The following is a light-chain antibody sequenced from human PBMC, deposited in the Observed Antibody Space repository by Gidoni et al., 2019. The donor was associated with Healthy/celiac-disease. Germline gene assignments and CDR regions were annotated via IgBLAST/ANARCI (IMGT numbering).Light chain of an antibody. CDR3: QQYNNWPPIT. CDR1: QSVSSN. Sequence: EVVMTQSPATLSVSPGERATLSCRASQSVSSNLAWYQQNPGQAPRLLIYGASTRAPGIPARFSGSGSGTEFTLTISSLQSEDSAVYYCQQYNNWPPITFGQGTRLEIK. CDR2: GAS. J-gene: IGKJ5*01. V-gene: IGKV3-15*01.